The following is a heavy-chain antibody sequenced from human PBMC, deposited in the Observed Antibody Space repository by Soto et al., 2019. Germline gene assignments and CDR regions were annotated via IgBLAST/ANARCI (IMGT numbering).Heavy chain of an antibody. CDR3: ARDRGSRVPAASFYFYFGMDV. Sequence: ASVKVSCKASGYTFRDYPVHWVRQAPGQKLEWMGWINGDDGRTRYSQNFQGRVTFTRDTSAKTAYMEVGSLRFEDTAVYYCARDRGSRVPAASFYFYFGMDVWGQGTTVTVSS. J-gene: IGHJ6*02. V-gene: IGHV1-3*01. D-gene: IGHD2-2*01. CDR1: GYTFRDYP. CDR2: INGDDGRT.